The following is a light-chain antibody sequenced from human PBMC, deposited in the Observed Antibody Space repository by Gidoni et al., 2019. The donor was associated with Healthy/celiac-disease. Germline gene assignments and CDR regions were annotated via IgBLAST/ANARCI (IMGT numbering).Light chain of an antibody. Sequence: EIVLTQSPGTLSLSPGERATLSCSASQSVSSSYLAWYQQKPGQAPRLLIYGASSMDTGIPDRFSGSGSGTDFTLTISRLEPEDFAMYYCQQYGSSPQTFGQGTKVEIK. CDR1: QSVSSSY. CDR3: QQYGSSPQT. J-gene: IGKJ1*01. V-gene: IGKV3-20*01. CDR2: GAS.